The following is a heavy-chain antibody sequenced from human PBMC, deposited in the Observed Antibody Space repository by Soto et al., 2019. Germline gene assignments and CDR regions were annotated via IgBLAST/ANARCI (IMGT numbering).Heavy chain of an antibody. Sequence: SETLSLTCAVYGGSFSGYYWSWIRQPPGKGLEWIGEINHSGSTNYNPSLKSRVTISVDTSKNQFSLKLSSVTAADTAVYYCATILHTYYYDSSGYYDYWGQGTLVTVSS. CDR1: GGSFSGYY. J-gene: IGHJ4*02. CDR3: ATILHTYYYDSSGYYDY. D-gene: IGHD3-22*01. V-gene: IGHV4-34*01. CDR2: INHSGST.